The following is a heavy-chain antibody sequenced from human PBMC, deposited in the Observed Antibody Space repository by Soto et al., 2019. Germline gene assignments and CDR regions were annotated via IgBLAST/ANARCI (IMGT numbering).Heavy chain of an antibody. V-gene: IGHV3-33*01. J-gene: IGHJ3*02. CDR2: IWFDGSDK. CDR1: GFTFSNYG. Sequence: GGSLRLSCAASGFTFSNYGMHWVRQAPGKGLEWVALIWFDGSDKYYAASVKGRFTMSRDNSKNTVYLQMNSLRAEDTAMYYCARLYCSSPSCYSVGAFEIRGQGTMLTVSS. CDR3: ARLYCSSPSCYSVGAFEI. D-gene: IGHD2-2*01.